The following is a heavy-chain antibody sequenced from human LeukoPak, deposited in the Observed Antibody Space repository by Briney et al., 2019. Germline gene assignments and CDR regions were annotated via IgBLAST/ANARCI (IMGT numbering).Heavy chain of an antibody. J-gene: IGHJ1*01. D-gene: IGHD2-21*02. CDR2: IYYSGST. CDR3: ARVPRTAYCGGGCYSGYLQH. V-gene: IGHV4-59*01. CDR1: GGSISSYY. Sequence: PSETLSLNCTVSGGSISSYYWSWIRQPPGKGLEWIGYIYYSGSTNYNPSLKSRVTISVDTSMNQFSLRLSSVTAADTAVYYCARVPRTAYCGGGCYSGYLQHWGQGTLVTVSS.